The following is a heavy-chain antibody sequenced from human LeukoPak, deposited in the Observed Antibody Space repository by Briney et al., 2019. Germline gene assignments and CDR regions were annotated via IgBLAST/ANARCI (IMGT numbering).Heavy chain of an antibody. Sequence: ASVKVSCKASGYTFTSYGISWVRQAPGQGLEWMGWTSAYNGNTNYAQKLQGRVTMTTDTSTSTAYMELRSLRSDDTAVYYCARGRVTCYYDSSGYYYFDYWGQGTLVSVSS. CDR3: ARGRVTCYYDSSGYYYFDY. D-gene: IGHD3-22*01. CDR1: GYTFTSYG. V-gene: IGHV1-18*01. CDR2: TSAYNGNT. J-gene: IGHJ4*02.